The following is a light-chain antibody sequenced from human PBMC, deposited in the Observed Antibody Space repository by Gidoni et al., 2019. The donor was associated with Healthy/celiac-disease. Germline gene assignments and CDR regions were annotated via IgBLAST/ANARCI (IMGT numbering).Light chain of an antibody. V-gene: IGLV2-11*01. CDR3: CSYAGSYTFVV. Sequence: QSALTPPRSVSGSPGQSVTISCTGTSSDVGGYNYVSWYQQHPGKAPKLMIYDVSKRPSGVPDRFSGSKSGNTASLTISGLQAEDEADYYCCSYAGSYTFVVFGGGTKLXV. CDR1: SSDVGGYNY. J-gene: IGLJ2*01. CDR2: DVS.